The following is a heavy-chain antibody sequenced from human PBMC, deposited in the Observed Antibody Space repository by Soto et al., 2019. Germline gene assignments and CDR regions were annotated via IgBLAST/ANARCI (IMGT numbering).Heavy chain of an antibody. CDR1: GGSISSGDYY. V-gene: IGHV4-30-4*01. J-gene: IGHJ3*02. Sequence: SETLSLTCTVSGGSISSGDYYWIWIRQPPGKGLEWIGYIYYSGSTYYNPSLKSRVTISVDTSRNQFSLKLSSVTAADTAVYYCARASYDSNGFDAYDISSQGTMDIVSS. CDR3: ARASYDSNGFDAYDI. CDR2: IYYSGST. D-gene: IGHD5-18*01.